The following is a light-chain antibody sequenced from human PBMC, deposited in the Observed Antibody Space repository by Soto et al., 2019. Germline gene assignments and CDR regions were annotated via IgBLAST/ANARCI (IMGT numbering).Light chain of an antibody. Sequence: IKLNHSPSSVSANVGDRVTITCRASQGISNFLAWYQQKPGKAPKLLIYAASTLQSGVPSRFSGSGSGTDFTLTISSLQPEDFATYYCQQVESYPSTFGGGAMVDIK. CDR3: QQVESYPST. V-gene: IGKV1-9*01. CDR1: QGISNF. J-gene: IGKJ4*01. CDR2: AAS.